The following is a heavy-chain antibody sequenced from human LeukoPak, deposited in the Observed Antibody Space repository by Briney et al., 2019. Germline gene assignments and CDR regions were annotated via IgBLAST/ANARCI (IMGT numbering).Heavy chain of an antibody. CDR2: IYPGDADT. V-gene: IGHV5-51*01. CDR1: GYSFTSYW. J-gene: IGHJ4*02. Sequence: GESLKISCKGSGYSFTSYWIVWVRQMPGKGLEGMGIIYPGDADTRYSPSFQGQVTISSDKSINTAYLPWRSLKASDTAMYYCAGLTGGYSYVPEGIDYWGQGTLVTVSS. D-gene: IGHD5-18*01. CDR3: AGLTGGYSYVPEGIDY.